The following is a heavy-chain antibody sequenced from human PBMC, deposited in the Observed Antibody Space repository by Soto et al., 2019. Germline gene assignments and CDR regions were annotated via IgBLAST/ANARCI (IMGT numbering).Heavy chain of an antibody. CDR3: ARALGWRDAFDI. J-gene: IGHJ3*02. CDR1: GFIFSNYW. V-gene: IGHV3-7*01. D-gene: IGHD6-19*01. Sequence: EVQLVESGGGLVQSGGSLRLSCAASGFIFSNYWMSWVRQAPGKGLEWVANIKQDGREKYYVDSVKGRFTISRDNAKNSLYLQMNSLRAEDTAVYYCARALGWRDAFDIWGQGTTVTV. CDR2: IKQDGREK.